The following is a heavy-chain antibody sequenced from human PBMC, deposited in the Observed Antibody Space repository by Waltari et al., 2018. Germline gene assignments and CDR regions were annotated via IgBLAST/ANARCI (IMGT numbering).Heavy chain of an antibody. V-gene: IGHV1-69*06. CDR1: GGPCSSSP. CDR2: IIPIFGTA. Sequence: QVQRVQSGAEMKKSGSSVMVSCKATGGPCSSSPTSRVRQAPGQGLEWMGRIIPIFGTANYAQKFQGRVTITADKSTSTAYMELSSLRSEDTAVYYCARDYPADAFDIWGQGTMVTVSS. CDR3: ARDYPADAFDI. J-gene: IGHJ3*02.